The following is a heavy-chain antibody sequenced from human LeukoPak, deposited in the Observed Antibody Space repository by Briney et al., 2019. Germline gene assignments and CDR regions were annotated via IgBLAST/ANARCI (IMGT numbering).Heavy chain of an antibody. CDR3: ASTPRVVPA. J-gene: IGHJ5*02. V-gene: IGHV3-30*04. Sequence: GGSLRLSCAASGFTFSSYAMHWVRQALGKGLEWVAVISYDGSNKYYADSVKGRFTISRDNSKNTLYLQMNSLRAEDTAVYYCASTPRVVPAWGQGTLVTVSS. CDR1: GFTFSSYA. CDR2: ISYDGSNK. D-gene: IGHD2-2*01.